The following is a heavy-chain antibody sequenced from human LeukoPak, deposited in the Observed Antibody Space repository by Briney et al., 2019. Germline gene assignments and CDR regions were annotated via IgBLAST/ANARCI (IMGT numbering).Heavy chain of an antibody. CDR2: IKTDGSQI. J-gene: IGHJ4*02. D-gene: IGHD7-27*01. V-gene: IGHV3-7*01. CDR1: GFTFSSYW. CDR3: ARDLNWETY. Sequence: GGFLRLSCVASGFTFSSYWMTWVRQAPGKGLEWVANIKTDGSQIYYVDSRDNAKNSLYLQMNSLRAEDTAVYYCARDLNWETYWGQGTLVSVSS.